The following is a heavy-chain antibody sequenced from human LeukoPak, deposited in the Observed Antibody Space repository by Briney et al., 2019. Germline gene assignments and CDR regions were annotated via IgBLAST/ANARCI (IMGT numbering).Heavy chain of an antibody. J-gene: IGHJ4*02. Sequence: PSETLSLTCTVSGGSISSSYWSWIRQPPGKGLEWIGYIYYTGSTNYNPSLMSRVTISIDTSKNQFSLKLSSVTAADTAVYYCARLEPGIAVAGTGLLDYWGQGTLVTVSS. CDR3: ARLEPGIAVAGTGLLDY. D-gene: IGHD6-19*01. CDR2: IYYTGST. V-gene: IGHV4-59*08. CDR1: GGSISSSY.